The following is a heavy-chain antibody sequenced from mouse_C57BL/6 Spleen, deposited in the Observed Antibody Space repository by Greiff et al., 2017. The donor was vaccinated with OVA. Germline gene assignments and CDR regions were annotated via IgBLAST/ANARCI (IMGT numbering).Heavy chain of an antibody. V-gene: IGHV1-26*01. CDR2: INPNNGGT. CDR1: GYTFTDYY. D-gene: IGHD1-1*01. CDR3: ARPRLFYYCSSDDYARDY. Sequence: VQLQQSGPELVKPGASLKISCKASGYTFTDYYMTWVHQSPGKSLEWIGNINPNNGGTSYTHNFKGQSTLTGDKSSSTAYLELRSLTSEDSAVYYCARPRLFYYCSSDDYARDYWGQGTSVTVSS. J-gene: IGHJ4*01.